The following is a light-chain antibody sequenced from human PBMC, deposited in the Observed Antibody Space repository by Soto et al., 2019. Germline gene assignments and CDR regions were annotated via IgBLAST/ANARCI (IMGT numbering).Light chain of an antibody. CDR2: QVT. CDR1: NIGSKS. CDR3: SSYGGSNTFV. V-gene: IGLV3-21*02. Sequence: SYELTQPPSVSVAPGQTARITCGGNNIGSKSVHWYQQKPGKAPKLLIYQVTKRPSGVPDRFSGSKSDNTASLTVSGLRADDEGLYFCSSYGGSNTFVFGSGTKLTVL. J-gene: IGLJ1*01.